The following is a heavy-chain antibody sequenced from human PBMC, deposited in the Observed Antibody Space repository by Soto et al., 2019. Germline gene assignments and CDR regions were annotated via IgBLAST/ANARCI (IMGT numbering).Heavy chain of an antibody. CDR2: ISSSGSTI. CDR3: ARPYGSGSQDAFDI. Sequence: PGGSLRLSCAASGFTFSSYEMNWVRQAPGKGLEWVSYISSSGSTIYYADSVKGRFTISRDNAKNSLYLQMNSLRAEDTAVYYCARPYGSGSQDAFDIWGQGTMVTVSS. J-gene: IGHJ3*02. V-gene: IGHV3-48*03. CDR1: GFTFSSYE. D-gene: IGHD3-10*01.